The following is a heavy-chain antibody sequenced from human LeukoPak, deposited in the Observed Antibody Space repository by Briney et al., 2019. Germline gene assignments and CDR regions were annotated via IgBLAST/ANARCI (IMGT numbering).Heavy chain of an antibody. CDR1: GGSISSGGYP. V-gene: IGHV4-31*11. D-gene: IGHD5-18*01. CDR2: IYYSGST. J-gene: IGHJ4*02. Sequence: SETLSLTCAVSGGSISSGGYPWSWIRQPPGKGLEWIGYIYYSGSTYYNPSLKSRVTISVDTSKNQFSLKLSSVTAADTAVYYCAREYSYGSIDYWGQGTLVTVSS. CDR3: AREYSYGSIDY.